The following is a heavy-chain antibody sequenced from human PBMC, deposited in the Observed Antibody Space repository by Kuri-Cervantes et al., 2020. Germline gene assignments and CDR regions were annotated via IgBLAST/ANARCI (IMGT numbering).Heavy chain of an antibody. Sequence: GGSLRLSCAASGFTFDDYAMHWVRQAPGKGLEWVSGINSDGSSTSYADSVKGRFTISRDNAKNTLYLQMNSLRAEDTAVYYCASLGDCYNCNRDYWGQGTLVTVSS. CDR2: INSDGSST. CDR3: ASLGDCYNCNRDY. D-gene: IGHD2-21*02. V-gene: IGHV3-74*01. J-gene: IGHJ4*02. CDR1: GFTFDDYA.